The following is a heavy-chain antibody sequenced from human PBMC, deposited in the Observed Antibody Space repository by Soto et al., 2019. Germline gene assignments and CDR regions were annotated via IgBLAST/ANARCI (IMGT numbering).Heavy chain of an antibody. CDR2: IYPGDSDT. Sequence: PGESLKISCKGSGYSFTSYWIGWVRQMPGKGLEWMGIIYPGDSDTRYSPSFQGQVTISADKSVSTAYLQWSSLKASDTAMYYCARHRHVLRYFDWLPNYGMDVWGQGTTVTVS. V-gene: IGHV5-51*01. D-gene: IGHD3-9*01. CDR3: ARHRHVLRYFDWLPNYGMDV. J-gene: IGHJ6*02. CDR1: GYSFTSYW.